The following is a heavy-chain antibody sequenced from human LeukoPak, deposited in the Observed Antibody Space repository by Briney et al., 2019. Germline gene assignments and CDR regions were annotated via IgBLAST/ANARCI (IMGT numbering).Heavy chain of an antibody. CDR3: ARLAVAGTGVSPDY. CDR2: INPNSGGT. V-gene: IGHV1-2*06. J-gene: IGHJ4*02. D-gene: IGHD6-19*01. CDR1: GYTFTGYY. Sequence: ASVRVSCKASGYTFTGYYMHWVRQAPGQGLEWMGRINPNSGGTNYAQKFQGRVTMTRDTSISKAYMELSRLRSDDTAVYYCARLAVAGTGVSPDYWGQGTLVTVSS.